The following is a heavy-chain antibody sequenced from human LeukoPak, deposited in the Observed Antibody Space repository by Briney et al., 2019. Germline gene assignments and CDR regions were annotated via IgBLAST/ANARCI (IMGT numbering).Heavy chain of an antibody. D-gene: IGHD2-8*01. V-gene: IGHV4-39*01. CDR3: ASRKAEWDAFDI. J-gene: IGHJ3*02. CDR2: IYYSGTT. Sequence: SETLSLTCTVSGGSISSGSYYWSWIRQPPGKGLEWIGSIYYSGTTYYNPSLKSRVTISVDTSKNQVSLKLSSVTAADTAVYYCASRKAEWDAFDIWGQGTMVTVSS. CDR1: GGSISSGSYY.